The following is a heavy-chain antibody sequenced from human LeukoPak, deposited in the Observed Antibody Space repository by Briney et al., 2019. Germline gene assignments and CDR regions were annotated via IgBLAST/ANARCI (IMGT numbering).Heavy chain of an antibody. J-gene: IGHJ4*02. D-gene: IGHD1-26*01. CDR1: GFTFSSYA. V-gene: IGHV3-23*01. CDR2: ISGSGGST. Sequence: GGSLRLSCAASGFTFSSYAMSWVGQAPGKGLEWVSAISGSGGSTYYADSVKGRFTISRDNSKNTLYLQMDSLRDEGTAVYYCARQSYSGGPIDYWGQGTLVTVSS. CDR3: ARQSYSGGPIDY.